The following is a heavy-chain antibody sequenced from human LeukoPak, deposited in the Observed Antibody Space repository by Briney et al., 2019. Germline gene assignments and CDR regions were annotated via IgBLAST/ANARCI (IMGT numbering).Heavy chain of an antibody. J-gene: IGHJ4*02. V-gene: IGHV1-2*02. Sequence: ASVKVSCKASGYTFTGYYMHWVRQAPGQGLEWMGWINPNSGGTNYAQKFQGRVTMTRDTSITTAYMEMSRLRSDDAALYYCARSPHILTGENFDYWGQGTLVTVSS. D-gene: IGHD3-9*01. CDR2: INPNSGGT. CDR1: GYTFTGYY. CDR3: ARSPHILTGENFDY.